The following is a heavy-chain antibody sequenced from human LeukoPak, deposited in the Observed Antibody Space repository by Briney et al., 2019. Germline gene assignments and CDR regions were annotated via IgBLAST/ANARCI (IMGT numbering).Heavy chain of an antibody. Sequence: SETLSLTCGVSGASVSSGAYYWSWIRQPPGKGLEWIGYISDGGSTNYNLSLRSRVIMSVDTSKNQFSLRLSSVTAADTAVYYCATRPGGADRFYPYFDYWGQGALVTVSS. V-gene: IGHV4-61*08. CDR2: ISDGGST. CDR1: GASVSSGAYY. J-gene: IGHJ4*02. D-gene: IGHD1-26*01. CDR3: ATRPGGADRFYPYFDY.